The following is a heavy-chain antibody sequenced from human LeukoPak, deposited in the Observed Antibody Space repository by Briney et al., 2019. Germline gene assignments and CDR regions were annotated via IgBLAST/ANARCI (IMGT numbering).Heavy chain of an antibody. CDR1: GYTFTSYG. D-gene: IGHD6-13*01. CDR3: ARDHSSSWYYYYYYMDV. Sequence: ASVKVSCKASGYTFTSYGISWVRQAPGQGLEWMGWISAYNGNTNYAQKLQGRVTMTTETSTSTAYMELRSLRSDETAVYYCARDHSSSWYYYYYYMDVWGKGTTVTVSS. J-gene: IGHJ6*03. CDR2: ISAYNGNT. V-gene: IGHV1-18*01.